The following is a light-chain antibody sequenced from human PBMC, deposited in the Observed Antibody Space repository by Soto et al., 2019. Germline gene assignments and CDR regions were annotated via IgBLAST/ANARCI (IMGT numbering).Light chain of an antibody. J-gene: IGKJ1*01. Sequence: EIVMTQSPATLSVSPGERATLSCRASQSVSSNLAWYQQKPGQAPRLLIYGASTRATGIPARFSGSGSGTEFTLTISSLQSEDFAVYYCQQYNNWTTFGQGTKVEL. V-gene: IGKV3-15*01. CDR2: GAS. CDR1: QSVSSN. CDR3: QQYNNWTT.